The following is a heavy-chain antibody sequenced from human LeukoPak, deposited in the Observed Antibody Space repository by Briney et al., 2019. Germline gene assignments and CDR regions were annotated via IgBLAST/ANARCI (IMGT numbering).Heavy chain of an antibody. CDR2: ISAYNGNT. Sequence: VASVKVSCKASGYTFTSYGISWVRQAPGQGLEWMGWISAYNGNTNYAQKFQGRVTMTTDTSTSTAYMELRSLTSDDTAVYYCVIVDIHGWPCWGQGTLVTVSS. V-gene: IGHV1-18*01. D-gene: IGHD6-19*01. CDR3: VIVDIHGWPC. J-gene: IGHJ4*02. CDR1: GYTFTSYG.